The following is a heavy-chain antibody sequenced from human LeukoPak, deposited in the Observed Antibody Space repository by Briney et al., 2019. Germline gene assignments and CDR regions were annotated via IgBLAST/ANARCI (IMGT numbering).Heavy chain of an antibody. CDR2: VKRDGSEK. CDR1: GFTFGTFW. CDR3: ARNGDPRYYFDY. Sequence: GGSLRLSCVASGFTFGTFWMSWVRQAPGKGLEWVANVKRDGSEKYYVASVKGRFTISRDNAKNSLYLQMNSLRAEDTAVYYCARNGDPRYYFDYWGQGTLVTVSS. J-gene: IGHJ4*02. V-gene: IGHV3-7*04. D-gene: IGHD4-17*01.